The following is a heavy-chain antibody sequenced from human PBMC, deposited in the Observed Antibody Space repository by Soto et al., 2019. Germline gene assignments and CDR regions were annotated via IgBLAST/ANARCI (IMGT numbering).Heavy chain of an antibody. CDR2: IYPGDSDT. J-gene: IGHJ6*02. V-gene: IGHV5-51*01. Sequence: PGESLKISCKASDTTHWIGWVRQKPGKGLEWMGIIYPGDSDTKYSPSFQGQVTISVDRSISTAYPHWSSLKASDTATYYCARLVNYYFGMDVWGLGLTVTVS. CDR3: ARLVNYYFGMDV. CDR1: DTTHW.